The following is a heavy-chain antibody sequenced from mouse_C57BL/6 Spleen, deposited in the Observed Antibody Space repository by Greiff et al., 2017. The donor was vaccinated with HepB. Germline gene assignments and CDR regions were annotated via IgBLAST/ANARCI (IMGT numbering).Heavy chain of an antibody. CDR3: ARPGYGSSYLYWYFDV. CDR2: ISSGSSTI. J-gene: IGHJ1*03. D-gene: IGHD1-1*01. Sequence: EVQGVESGGGLVKPGGSLKLSCAASGFTFSDYGMHWVRQATEKGLEWVAYISSGSSTIYYADTVKGRFTISRDNAKNTLFLQMTSLRSEDTAMYYCARPGYGSSYLYWYFDVWGTGTTVTVSS. CDR1: GFTFSDYG. V-gene: IGHV5-17*01.